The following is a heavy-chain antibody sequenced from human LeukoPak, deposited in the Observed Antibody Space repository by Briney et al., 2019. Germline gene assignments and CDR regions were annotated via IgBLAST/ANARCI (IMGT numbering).Heavy chain of an antibody. J-gene: IGHJ4*02. V-gene: IGHV4-30-2*01. CDR2: IYHSGST. D-gene: IGHD3-10*01. CDR3: ARVPSYYGSGRPYYFDY. CDR1: GGSISSGGYS. Sequence: PSETLSLTCSVSGGSISSGGYSWSWIRQPPGKGLEWIGYIYHSGSTYYNPSLKSRVTISVDRSKNQFSLKLSSVTAADTAVYYCARVPSYYGSGRPYYFDYWGQGTLVTVSS.